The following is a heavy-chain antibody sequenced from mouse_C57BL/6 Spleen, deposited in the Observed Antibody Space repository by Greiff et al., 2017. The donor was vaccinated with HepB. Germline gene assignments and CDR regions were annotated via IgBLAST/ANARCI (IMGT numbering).Heavy chain of an antibody. CDR1: GYTFTSYW. Sequence: QVQLQQPGAELVMPGASVKLSCKASGYTFTSYWMHWVKQRPGQGLEWIGEIDPSDSYTNYNQKFKGKSTLTVDKSSSTAYMQLSSLTSEDSAVYYCARSGTTVVAPAMDYWGQGTSVTVSS. CDR2: IDPSDSYT. D-gene: IGHD1-1*01. CDR3: ARSGTTVVAPAMDY. J-gene: IGHJ4*01. V-gene: IGHV1-69*01.